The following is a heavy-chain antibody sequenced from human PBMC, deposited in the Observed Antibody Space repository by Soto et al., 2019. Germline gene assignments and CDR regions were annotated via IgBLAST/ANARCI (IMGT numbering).Heavy chain of an antibody. D-gene: IGHD6-6*01. J-gene: IGHJ5*02. Sequence: SQTLSLTCAISGDSVSSNSAAWNWIRQSPSRGLEWLGRTYYRSKWYNDYAVSVKSRITINPDTSKNQFSLQLNSVTPEDTAVYYCARDLWAVGKYRSSSNWFDPWGPGILVTVS. CDR3: ARDLWAVGKYRSSSNWFDP. CDR1: GDSVSSNSAA. CDR2: TYYRSKWYN. V-gene: IGHV6-1*01.